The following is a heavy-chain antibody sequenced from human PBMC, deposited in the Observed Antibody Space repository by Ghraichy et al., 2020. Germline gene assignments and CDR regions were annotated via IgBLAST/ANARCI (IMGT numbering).Heavy chain of an antibody. CDR2: INHSGST. Sequence: SQTLSLTCAVYGGSFCGYYWSWIRQPPGKGLEWIGEINHSGSTNYNPSLKSRVTISVDTSKNQFSLKLSSVTAADTAVYYCARARGGVVVPAAMSGFGYYYVMDVWGQGTTVTVSS. V-gene: IGHV4-34*01. D-gene: IGHD2-2*01. CDR1: GGSFCGYY. J-gene: IGHJ6*02. CDR3: ARARGGVVVPAAMSGFGYYYVMDV.